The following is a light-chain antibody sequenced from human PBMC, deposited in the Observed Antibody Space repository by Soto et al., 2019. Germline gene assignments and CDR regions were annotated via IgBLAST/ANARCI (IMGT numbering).Light chain of an antibody. CDR2: GVS. Sequence: EIVLTQSPGTLSLSPRERATLSCRASQSVSSGYLAWYQHRQGQAPRLLIYGVSSSAPGIADKFSGSGSGRDFALTISRLEPEDFAVYYCQQYAASQRTFGQGTQVEVK. CDR3: QQYAASQRT. J-gene: IGKJ1*01. CDR1: QSVSSGY. V-gene: IGKV3-20*01.